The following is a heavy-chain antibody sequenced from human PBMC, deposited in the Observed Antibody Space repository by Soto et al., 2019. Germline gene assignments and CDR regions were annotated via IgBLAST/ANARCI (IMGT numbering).Heavy chain of an antibody. CDR3: AKDQDSGYGYDGDY. V-gene: IGHV3-30*18. CDR2: ISYDGSNK. J-gene: IGHJ4*02. D-gene: IGHD5-12*01. CDR1: GFTFSSYG. Sequence: PGGSLRLSCAASGFTFSSYGMHWVRQAPGKGLEWVAVISYDGSNKYYADSVKGRFTISRDNSKNTLYLQMNSLRAEDTAVYYCAKDQDSGYGYDGDYWGQGTLVTVSS.